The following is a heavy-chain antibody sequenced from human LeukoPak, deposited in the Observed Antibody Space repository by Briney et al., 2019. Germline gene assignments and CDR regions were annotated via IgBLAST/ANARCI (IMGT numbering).Heavy chain of an antibody. Sequence: GASVKVSCKASGYTFTCYYMHWVRQAPGQGLEWMGWINPNSGGTNYAQEFQGRVTMTRDTSISTAYMELSRLRSDDTAVYYCARVRKSSDFWSGPIYYFDYWGQGTLVTVSS. D-gene: IGHD3-3*01. V-gene: IGHV1-2*02. CDR2: INPNSGGT. CDR3: ARVRKSSDFWSGPIYYFDY. J-gene: IGHJ4*02. CDR1: GYTFTCYY.